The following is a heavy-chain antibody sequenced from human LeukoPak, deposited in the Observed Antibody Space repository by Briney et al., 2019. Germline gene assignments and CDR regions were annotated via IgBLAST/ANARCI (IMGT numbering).Heavy chain of an antibody. CDR1: GGSISSGGYY. CDR3: ARVRQQRTLDAFDI. Sequence: PSQTLSLTCTVSGGSISSGGYYWSWIRQHPGKGLEGIGYIYYSGSTNYNPSLKSRVTMSVDTSKNLFSLKLSSVTAADTAVYYCARVRQQRTLDAFDIWGQGTMVTVSS. V-gene: IGHV4-61*08. CDR2: IYYSGST. J-gene: IGHJ3*02. D-gene: IGHD6-13*01.